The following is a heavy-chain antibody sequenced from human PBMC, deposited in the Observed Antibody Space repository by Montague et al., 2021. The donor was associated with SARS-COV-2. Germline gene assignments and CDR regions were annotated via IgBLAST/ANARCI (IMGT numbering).Heavy chain of an antibody. CDR3: ARAGQQPARYYYYGMDV. V-gene: IGHV4-59*01. CDR2: IYYSGST. J-gene: IGHJ6*02. CDR1: GGSISSYY. D-gene: IGHD6-13*01. Sequence: SETLSLTCTVSGGSISSYYWGWIRQPPGKGLEWIGYIYYSGSTNYNPSLKSRVTISVDTSKNQFSLKLSSVTAADTAVYYCARAGQQPARYYYYGMDVWGQGTTVTVSS.